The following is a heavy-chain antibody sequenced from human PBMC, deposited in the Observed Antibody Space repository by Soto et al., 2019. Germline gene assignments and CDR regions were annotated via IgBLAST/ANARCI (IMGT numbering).Heavy chain of an antibody. CDR3: ARDLGYYYIWGSYRHDPIYYFDY. CDR2: INPSGGST. Sequence: ASVKVSCKASGYTFTSYYMHWVRQAPGQGLEWMGIINPSGGSTSYAQKFQGRVTMTRDTSTSTVYMELSSLRSEDTAVYYCARDLGYYYIWGSYRHDPIYYFDYWGQGTLVTVSS. V-gene: IGHV1-46*03. J-gene: IGHJ4*02. D-gene: IGHD3-16*02. CDR1: GYTFTSYY.